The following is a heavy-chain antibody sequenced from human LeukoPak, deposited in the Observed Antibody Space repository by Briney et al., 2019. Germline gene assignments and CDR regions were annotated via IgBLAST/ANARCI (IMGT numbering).Heavy chain of an antibody. CDR3: ARVTVVPAATSDYYYYGMDV. Sequence: SETLSLTCTVSGGSISSYYWSWIRQPPGKGLEWIGYIYYSGSTNYNPSLKSRVTISVDTSKNQFSLKLSSVTAADTAVYYRARVTVVPAATSDYYYYGMDVWGQGTTVTVSS. CDR1: GGSISSYY. D-gene: IGHD2-2*01. V-gene: IGHV4-59*12. CDR2: IYYSGST. J-gene: IGHJ6*02.